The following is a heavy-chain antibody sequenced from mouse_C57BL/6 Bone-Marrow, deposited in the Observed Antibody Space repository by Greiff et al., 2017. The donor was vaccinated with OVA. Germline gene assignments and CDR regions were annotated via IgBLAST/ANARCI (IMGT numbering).Heavy chain of an antibody. Sequence: DVHLVESGGGLVQPGGSLKLSCAASGFTFSDYGMAWVRQAPRKGPEWVAFISNLAYSIYYADTVTGRFTISRENAKNTLYLEMSSLRSEDTAMYYCARGDYDEGYAMDYWGQGTSVTVSS. J-gene: IGHJ4*01. CDR2: ISNLAYSI. CDR3: ARGDYDEGYAMDY. D-gene: IGHD2-4*01. V-gene: IGHV5-15*01. CDR1: GFTFSDYG.